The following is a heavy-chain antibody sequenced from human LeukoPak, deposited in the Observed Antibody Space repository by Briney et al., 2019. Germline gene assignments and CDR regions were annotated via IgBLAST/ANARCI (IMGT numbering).Heavy chain of an antibody. CDR2: ITNSGGRT. D-gene: IGHD6-13*01. V-gene: IGHV3-23*01. CDR3: AKEIDSSWQD. Sequence: GSLRLSCAASGFTFSSYAMNWVRQAPGKGLEWVSGITNSGGRTYYADSVKGRFTISRDNSRNTLYLQLNSLSAEDTAVYYCAKEIDSSWQDWGQGTLVTVSS. J-gene: IGHJ4*02. CDR1: GFTFSSYA.